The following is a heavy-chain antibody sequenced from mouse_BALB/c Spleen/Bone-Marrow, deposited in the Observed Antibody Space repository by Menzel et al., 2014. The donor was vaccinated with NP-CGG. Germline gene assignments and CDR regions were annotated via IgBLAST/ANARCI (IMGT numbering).Heavy chain of an antibody. CDR3: VAYYRYEYYFDY. J-gene: IGHJ2*01. D-gene: IGHD2-14*01. V-gene: IGHV14-1*02. CDR2: IDPENGNT. CDR1: GFNIKDYY. Sequence: VQLQQSGAELVRPGALVKLSCKASGFNIKDYYMHWVNQRPEQGLEWIGWIDPENGNTIYDPKFQGKASITADTSSNTAYLQLSSLTSEDTAVYYCVAYYRYEYYFDYWGQGTTLTVSS.